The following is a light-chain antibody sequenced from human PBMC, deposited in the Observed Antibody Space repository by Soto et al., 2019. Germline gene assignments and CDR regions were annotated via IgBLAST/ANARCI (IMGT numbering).Light chain of an antibody. J-gene: IGKJ5*01. CDR2: AAS. Sequence: HMTQSPSSLSASVGDRVTITCRASQDIGNHLAWFQQRPGQAPKSLIYAASSLQSGVPSKFSGSGFGTDFTLTVSSLQPEDFATYYCQQYSSYPMTFGQGTRLEIK. CDR3: QQYSSYPMT. CDR1: QDIGNH. V-gene: IGKV1-16*02.